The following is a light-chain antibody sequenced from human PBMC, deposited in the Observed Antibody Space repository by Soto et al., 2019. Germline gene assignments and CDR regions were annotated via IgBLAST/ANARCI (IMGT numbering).Light chain of an antibody. CDR3: QHYGNSPPSVT. Sequence: VMRQSPATLSVSPGEGATLSCRASQGIGDTLAWYQHKPGQTPRLLIYDASSRATGIPARFSGSGSGTDFTLTISRLEPEDFAVYYCQHYGNSPPSVTFGPGTKVDI. J-gene: IGKJ3*01. V-gene: IGKV3-20*01. CDR1: QGIGDT. CDR2: DAS.